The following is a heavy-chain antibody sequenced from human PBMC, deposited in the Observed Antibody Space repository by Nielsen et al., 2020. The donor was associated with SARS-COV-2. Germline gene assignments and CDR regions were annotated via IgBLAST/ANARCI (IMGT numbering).Heavy chain of an antibody. V-gene: IGHV4-34*13. CDR2: INHSGST. CDR3: AKNYIGSDAFDI. J-gene: IGHJ3*02. D-gene: IGHD5/OR15-5a*01. Sequence: WIRQPPGKGLEWIGEINHSGSTNYKASLKSRVTISVDTSKNQFSLKLSSVTAADTAVYYCAKNYIGSDAFDIWGQGTMVTVSS.